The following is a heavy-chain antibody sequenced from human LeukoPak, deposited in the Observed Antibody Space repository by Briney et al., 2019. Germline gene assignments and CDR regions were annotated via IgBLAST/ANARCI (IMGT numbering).Heavy chain of an antibody. CDR3: AREGEHYVGVEYYYYGMDV. CDR1: GFTVNSNY. J-gene: IGHJ6*02. V-gene: IGHV3-66*01. D-gene: IGHD1-26*01. CDR2: IYSGGST. Sequence: GGSLRLSCAASGFTVNSNYMSWVRQAPGKGLEWVSVIYSGGSTYYADSVKGRFTISRDNSKNTVYLQMISLRAEDTAVYYCAREGEHYVGVEYYYYGMDVWGQGTTVTVSS.